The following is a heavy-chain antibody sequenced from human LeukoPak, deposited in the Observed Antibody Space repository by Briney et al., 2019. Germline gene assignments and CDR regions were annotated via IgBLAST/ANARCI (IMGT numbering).Heavy chain of an antibody. D-gene: IGHD1-26*01. V-gene: IGHV3-33*06. CDR1: GFTVSSNY. CDR2: IWYDGSNK. J-gene: IGHJ5*02. CDR3: AKGPVGAHPA. Sequence: GGSLRLSCAASGFTVSSNYMSWVRQAPGKGLEWVAVIWYDGSNKYYADSVKGRFTISRDNSKNTLYLQMNSLRAEDTAVYYCAKGPVGAHPAWGQGTLVTVSS.